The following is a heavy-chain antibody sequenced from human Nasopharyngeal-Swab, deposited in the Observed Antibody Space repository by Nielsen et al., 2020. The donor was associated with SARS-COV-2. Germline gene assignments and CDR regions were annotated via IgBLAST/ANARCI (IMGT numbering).Heavy chain of an antibody. D-gene: IGHD3-10*01. V-gene: IGHV1-18*04. Sequence: ASSQVFCYASSYTFISYCIIWVRQAPAQGLEWMGWISAYNGNTNYAQKLQGRVTMTTDTSTSTAYMELRSLRSDDTAVYYCAREYYYGSRYGWFDPWGQGTLITVSS. J-gene: IGHJ5*02. CDR1: SYTFISYC. CDR2: ISAYNGNT. CDR3: AREYYYGSRYGWFDP.